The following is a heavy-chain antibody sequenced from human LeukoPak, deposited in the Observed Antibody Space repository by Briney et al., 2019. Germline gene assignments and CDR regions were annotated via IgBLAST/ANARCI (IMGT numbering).Heavy chain of an antibody. V-gene: IGHV4-4*02. CDR1: GVSISTSNW. CDR2: IYHRGNT. Sequence: SGTLSLTCAVSGVSISTSNWWNWVRQTPGKGLEWIGEIYHRGNTNYNPSLKSRVTISLDKSKKQFSLKLNSVTGADTAVYYCARRAYNYVSFDYWGQGTLVTVSS. CDR3: ARRAYNYVSFDY. D-gene: IGHD5-24*01. J-gene: IGHJ4*02.